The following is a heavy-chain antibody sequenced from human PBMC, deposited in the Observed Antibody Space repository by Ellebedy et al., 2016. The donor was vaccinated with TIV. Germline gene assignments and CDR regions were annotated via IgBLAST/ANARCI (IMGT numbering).Heavy chain of an antibody. Sequence: GESLKISCAASGFSTSGMHWVRQAPGKGLEWVAFIRSDGSNKYYADSVKGRFTISRDNSKNTLVLQMNSLRAEDTALYYCVKGAFPVPTVMAVWGQGTMVIVPS. V-gene: IGHV3-30*02. D-gene: IGHD4-17*01. J-gene: IGHJ6*02. CDR3: VKGAFPVPTVMAV. CDR2: IRSDGSNK. CDR1: GFSTSG.